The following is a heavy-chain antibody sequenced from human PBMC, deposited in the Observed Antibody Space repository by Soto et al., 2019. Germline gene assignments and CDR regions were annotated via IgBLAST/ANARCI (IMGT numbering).Heavy chain of an antibody. Sequence: GGSLRLSCAASGLTFNRYWMHWVRHAPGKGLVWVSHINTDDTNSNYADSVEGRFTISRDNAKSTLFLQMNSLRDEDTAVYYCARPLRAGVRFFGFDPWGQGTLVTVSS. CDR2: INTDDTNS. J-gene: IGHJ5*02. CDR3: ARPLRAGVRFFGFDP. D-gene: IGHD3-3*01. CDR1: GLTFNRYW. V-gene: IGHV3-74*01.